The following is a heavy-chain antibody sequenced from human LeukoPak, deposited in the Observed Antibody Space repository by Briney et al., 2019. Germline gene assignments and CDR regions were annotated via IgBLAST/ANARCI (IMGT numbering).Heavy chain of an antibody. CDR2: LYPIDFDK. Sequence: GESLKISCKATGYKFTSYWIAWVRQMPGHGLEWMGSLYPIDFDKTYSPSFEGQVTMSADRSISTAYLQWSTLKASDTAMYYCARRSPIYDAFDIWGQGTMVTVSS. CDR1: GYKFTSYW. D-gene: IGHD3-3*02. J-gene: IGHJ3*02. V-gene: IGHV5-51*01. CDR3: ARRSPIYDAFDI.